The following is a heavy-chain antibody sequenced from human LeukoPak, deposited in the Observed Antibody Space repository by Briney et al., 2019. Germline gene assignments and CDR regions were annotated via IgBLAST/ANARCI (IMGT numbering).Heavy chain of an antibody. CDR3: SESGIAAAGSLDY. Sequence: ASVKVSCKASGYTFTGYYMHWLRQAPGQGLEWMGWINPNSGGTNYAQKFQGRVTMTRDTSNSTAYMELNRLRSDDTAVYYCSESGIAAAGSLDYWGQGTLVTVSS. CDR1: GYTFTGYY. J-gene: IGHJ4*02. D-gene: IGHD6-13*01. CDR2: INPNSGGT. V-gene: IGHV1-2*02.